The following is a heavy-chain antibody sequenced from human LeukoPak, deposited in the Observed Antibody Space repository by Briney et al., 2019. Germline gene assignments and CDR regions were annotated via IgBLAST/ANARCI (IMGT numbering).Heavy chain of an antibody. CDR3: ARRRIDWLFDY. CDR1: GFSISSGYY. J-gene: IGHJ4*02. D-gene: IGHD3-9*01. CDR2: IYHSGST. Sequence: SETLPLTCTVSGFSISSGYYWGWIRQPPGKGLEWIGTIYHSGSTYYNPSLKSRVTMSADKSKNQFSLKVSSVTAADTAVYFCARRRIDWLFDYWGQGTLVTVSS. V-gene: IGHV4-38-2*02.